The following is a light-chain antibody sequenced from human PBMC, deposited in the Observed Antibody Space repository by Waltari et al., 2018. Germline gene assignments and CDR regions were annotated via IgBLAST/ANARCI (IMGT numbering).Light chain of an antibody. J-gene: IGKJ1*01. CDR3: QHYFNWPRT. CDR2: GAS. Sequence: EIVMTQSPAILSVSPGESATLSCRASQGVSSHLAWYQQKPGQAPRLLIYGASTSATGVPVRFSGSGSGTEFTHTISSLQSEDFAAYYCQHYFNWPRTFGQGTKVEVK. CDR1: QGVSSH. V-gene: IGKV3-15*01.